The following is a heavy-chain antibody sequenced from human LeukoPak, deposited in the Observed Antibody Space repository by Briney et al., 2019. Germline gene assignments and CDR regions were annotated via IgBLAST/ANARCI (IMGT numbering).Heavy chain of an antibody. V-gene: IGHV3-7*04. CDR3: ARGRHTVDY. D-gene: IGHD2-8*02. CDR1: GFTFSRYW. Sequence: GGSLRLSCAASGFTFSRYWMSWVRQAPGKGLEWVASIKQDGSEKYYADSVKGRFTISRDNAKNSLYLQMNSLRTEDTAVYYCARGRHTVDYWGQGTLVTVSS. J-gene: IGHJ4*02. CDR2: IKQDGSEK.